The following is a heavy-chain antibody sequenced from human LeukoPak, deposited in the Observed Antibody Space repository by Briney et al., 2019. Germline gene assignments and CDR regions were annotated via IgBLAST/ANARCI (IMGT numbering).Heavy chain of an antibody. Sequence: GGSLRLSCAASGFSFSSYGMHWVRQAPGKGLEWVAVIWYDGSNKYYADSVKGRFTISRDNSKNTLYLQMNSLRAEDTAVYYCARDQRDFWSGSQVYYGMDVWGQGTTVTVPS. V-gene: IGHV3-33*01. J-gene: IGHJ6*02. CDR2: IWYDGSNK. CDR3: ARDQRDFWSGSQVYYGMDV. CDR1: GFSFSSYG. D-gene: IGHD3-3*01.